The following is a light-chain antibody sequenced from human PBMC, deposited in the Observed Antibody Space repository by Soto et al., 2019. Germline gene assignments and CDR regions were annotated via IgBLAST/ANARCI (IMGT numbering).Light chain of an antibody. V-gene: IGLV1-40*01. CDR1: SSNIGAGYD. J-gene: IGLJ2*01. CDR3: QSYDSSLSVAV. CDR2: GNN. Sequence: QSVLTQPPSVSGAPGQRVTISCIGSSSNIGAGYDVHWYQHLPGTAPKLLIYGNNNRPSGVPDRFSGSKSGTSASLAITGLQAEDEADYYCQSYDSSLSVAVFGGGTKLTVL.